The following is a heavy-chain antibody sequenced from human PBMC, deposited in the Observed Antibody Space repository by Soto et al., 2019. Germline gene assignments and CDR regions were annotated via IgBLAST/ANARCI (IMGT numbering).Heavy chain of an antibody. Sequence: SPTLSLTCAISGDSVSSNSAAWNWIRQSPSRGLEWLGRTYYRSKWYNDYAVSVKSRITINPDTSKNQFSLQLNSVTPEDTAVYYCAREDIVVVPAARGNWFDPWGQGTLVTVSS. CDR1: GDSVSSNSAA. V-gene: IGHV6-1*01. CDR2: TYYRSKWYN. CDR3: AREDIVVVPAARGNWFDP. D-gene: IGHD2-2*01. J-gene: IGHJ5*02.